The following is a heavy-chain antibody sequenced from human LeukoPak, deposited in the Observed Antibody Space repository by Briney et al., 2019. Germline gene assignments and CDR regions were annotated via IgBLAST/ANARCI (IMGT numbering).Heavy chain of an antibody. CDR1: GFTFSSYW. V-gene: IGHV3-7*01. Sequence: PGGSLRLSCAASGFTFSSYWMSWVRQAPGKGLEWVANIKQDGSNKYYADSVKGRFTISRDNSKNTLYLQMNSLRAEDTAVYYCAKECADYYDSSGYDYWGQGTLVTVSS. CDR2: IKQDGSNK. D-gene: IGHD3-22*01. CDR3: AKECADYYDSSGYDY. J-gene: IGHJ4*02.